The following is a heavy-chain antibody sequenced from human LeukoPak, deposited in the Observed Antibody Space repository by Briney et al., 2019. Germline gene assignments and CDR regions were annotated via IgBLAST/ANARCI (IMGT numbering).Heavy chain of an antibody. Sequence: SETLSPTCAVYGGSFSGYYWNWIRQPPGKGLEWIGEINHSGSTNYNPSLKSRVTISVDTSKNQFSLKLSSVTAADTAVYYCARCSSTSCYGRFDPWGQGTLVTVSS. J-gene: IGHJ5*02. CDR2: INHSGST. D-gene: IGHD2-2*01. CDR3: ARCSSTSCYGRFDP. CDR1: GGSFSGYY. V-gene: IGHV4-34*01.